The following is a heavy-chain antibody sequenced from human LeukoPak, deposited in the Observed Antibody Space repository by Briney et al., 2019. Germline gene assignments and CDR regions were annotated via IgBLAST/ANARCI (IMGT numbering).Heavy chain of an antibody. J-gene: IGHJ4*02. CDR1: GYTFTSYA. D-gene: IGHD6-13*01. CDR2: ISTYNGST. CDR3: AREGIRIAAAGTIDY. Sequence: ASVKVSCKASGYTFTSYAINWVRQAPGQGLEWMGWISTYNGSTNYAQKLQDRVTMTTDTSTSTAYMELRSLRSDDTAMYYCAREGIRIAAAGTIDYWGQGTLVTVSS. V-gene: IGHV1-18*01.